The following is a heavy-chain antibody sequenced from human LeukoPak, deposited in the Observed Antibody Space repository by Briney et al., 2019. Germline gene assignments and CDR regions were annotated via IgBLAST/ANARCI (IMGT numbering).Heavy chain of an antibody. V-gene: IGHV3-23*01. CDR3: AKLGISDGIDY. CDR2: ITGSGGST. D-gene: IGHD1-14*01. J-gene: IGHJ4*02. Sequence: GGSLRLSCAASGFTFSSHAMTWVRQAPGKGLEWGSSITGSGGSTFYAASVKRRFTISGDNSKNTLYLQMNSLRAEDTAVYYCAKLGISDGIDYWGQGTLVTVSS. CDR1: GFTFSSHA.